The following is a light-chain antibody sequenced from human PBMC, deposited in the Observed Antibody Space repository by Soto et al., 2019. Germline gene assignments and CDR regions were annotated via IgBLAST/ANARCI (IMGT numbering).Light chain of an antibody. V-gene: IGKV3-15*01. CDR3: QQYNNWPFT. Sequence: EIVMTQSPATLSVSPGERATLSCRASQSIRGNLAWYQQKPGQAPRLLIYGASTRATGIPATFSGSGSGTEFTLTISSLQSEDFAVYYCQQYNNWPFTFGPGTKVDIK. J-gene: IGKJ3*01. CDR1: QSIRGN. CDR2: GAS.